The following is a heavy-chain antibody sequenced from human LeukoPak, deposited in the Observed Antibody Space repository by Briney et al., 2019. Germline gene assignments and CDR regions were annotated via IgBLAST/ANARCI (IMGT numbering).Heavy chain of an antibody. J-gene: IGHJ4*02. Sequence: SETLSLTCTVSGGSISSSSYYWGWIRQPPGKGLEWIGSIYYSGSTYYNPSLKSRVTISVDTSKNQFSLKLSSVTAADTAVYYCASGYGVGASLPGYWGQGTLVTVSS. D-gene: IGHD1-26*01. CDR3: ASGYGVGASLPGY. V-gene: IGHV4-39*01. CDR2: IYYSGST. CDR1: GGSISSSSYY.